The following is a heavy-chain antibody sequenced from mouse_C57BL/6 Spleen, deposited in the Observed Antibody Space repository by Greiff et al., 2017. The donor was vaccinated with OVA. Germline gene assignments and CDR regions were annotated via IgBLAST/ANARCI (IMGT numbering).Heavy chain of an antibody. CDR1: GYAFTNYL. V-gene: IGHV1-54*01. Sequence: VKLMESGAELVRPGTSVKVSCKASGYAFTNYLIEWVKQRPGQGLEWIGVINPGSGGTNYNEKFKGKATLTADKSSSTAYMQLSSLTSEDSAVYFCARRYYGSSFYYFDYWGQGTTLTVSS. CDR3: ARRYYGSSFYYFDY. CDR2: INPGSGGT. J-gene: IGHJ2*01. D-gene: IGHD1-1*01.